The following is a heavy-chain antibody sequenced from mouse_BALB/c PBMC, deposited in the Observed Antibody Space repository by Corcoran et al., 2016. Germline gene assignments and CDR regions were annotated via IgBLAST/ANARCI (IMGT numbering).Heavy chain of an antibody. CDR2: IDPANGNT. CDR1: GFNIKDTY. Sequence: EVQLQQSGAELVKPGASVKLSCTASGFNIKDTYMHWVKQRPEQGLEWIGRIDPANGNTKYDPKFQGKATITADTSSNTAYLQLSSLTSEDTAVYYCANWDWYCDVWGAGTTVIVSS. V-gene: IGHV14-3*02. D-gene: IGHD4-1*01. J-gene: IGHJ1*01. CDR3: ANWDWYCDV.